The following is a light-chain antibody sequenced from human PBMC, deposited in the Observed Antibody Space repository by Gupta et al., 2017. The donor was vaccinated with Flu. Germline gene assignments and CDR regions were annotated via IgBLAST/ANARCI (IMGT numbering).Light chain of an antibody. CDR2: RNN. V-gene: IGLV1-47*01. CDR1: STNVGSNY. CDR3: AAWDDSRSAWV. J-gene: IGLJ3*02. Sequence: RVTSPCTGISTNVGSNYVYWSQQHPGPAPKHLIYRNNQRHSGVPARLSGSKSGTSASLAISGLRAEDEADYYCAAWDDSRSAWVFGGGTKLTVL.